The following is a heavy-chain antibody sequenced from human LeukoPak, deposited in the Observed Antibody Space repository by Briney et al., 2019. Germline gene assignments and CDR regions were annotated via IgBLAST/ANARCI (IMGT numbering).Heavy chain of an antibody. J-gene: IGHJ4*02. CDR1: GGSFSGYY. Sequence: PSXTLSLTCAVYGGSFSGYYWSWIRQPPGKGLEWIGEINHSGSTNYNPSLKRRVNISVDTSKNQFSLKLSSVTAADTAVYYCARGFYDSSGSPSDYWGQGTLVTVSS. D-gene: IGHD3-22*01. CDR3: ARGFYDSSGSPSDY. CDR2: INHSGST. V-gene: IGHV4-34*01.